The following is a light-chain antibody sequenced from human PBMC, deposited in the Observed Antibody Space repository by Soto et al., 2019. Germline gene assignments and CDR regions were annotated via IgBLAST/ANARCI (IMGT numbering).Light chain of an antibody. CDR3: CSYAGSSTLI. Sequence: QSALTQPASVSGSPGQSITISCTGTSSDVGSYNFVSWYQQYPGKAPKLMIYEGSKRPSGVSNRFSGSKSGNTASLTISGLQAEDKADYYCCSYAGSSTLIFGGGTKLTVL. J-gene: IGLJ2*01. V-gene: IGLV2-23*01. CDR1: SSDVGSYNF. CDR2: EGS.